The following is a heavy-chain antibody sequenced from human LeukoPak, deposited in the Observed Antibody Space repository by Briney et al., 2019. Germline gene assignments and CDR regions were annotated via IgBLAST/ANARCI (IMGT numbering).Heavy chain of an antibody. J-gene: IGHJ6*03. D-gene: IGHD3-10*01. CDR2: IKTNTGNP. CDR3: ARRTAGFGELLGHYYMDV. V-gene: IGHV7-4-1*02. Sequence: ASVKVSCKASGYTFTSYAMNWVRQAPGQGLEWMGWIKTNTGNPTYAQGFTGRFVFSLDTSVSTAYLQISSLKAEDTAVYYCARRTAGFGELLGHYYMDVWGKGTTVTVSS. CDR1: GYTFTSYA.